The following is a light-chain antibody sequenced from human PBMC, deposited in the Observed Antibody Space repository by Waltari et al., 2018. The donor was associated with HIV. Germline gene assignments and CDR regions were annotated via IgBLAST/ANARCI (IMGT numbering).Light chain of an antibody. V-gene: IGLV2-8*01. CDR1: SSDVGGYNY. CDR3: SSYAGSNNLV. Sequence: QSALTQPPSASGSPGQSVTISCTGTSSDVGGYNYVSWYRHHPGKAPKLMMYEVSKRPSGVPGRVSGSESGNTASLTVSGLQAEDEADYYCSSYAGSNNLVFGGGTKLTVL. J-gene: IGLJ2*01. CDR2: EVS.